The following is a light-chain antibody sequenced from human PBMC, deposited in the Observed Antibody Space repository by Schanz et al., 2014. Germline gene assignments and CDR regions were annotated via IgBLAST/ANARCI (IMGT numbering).Light chain of an antibody. CDR3: SSYAGSYTWV. Sequence: QSALTQPASVSGSPGQSITISCTGTSSDVGGYNYVSWYQQHPGKAPKLMVYDVSNRPSAVSNRFSGSKSGNTASLTISGLQAEDEADYYCSSYAGSYTWVFGGGTKLTVL. J-gene: IGLJ3*02. CDR1: SSDVGGYNY. CDR2: DVS. V-gene: IGLV2-14*03.